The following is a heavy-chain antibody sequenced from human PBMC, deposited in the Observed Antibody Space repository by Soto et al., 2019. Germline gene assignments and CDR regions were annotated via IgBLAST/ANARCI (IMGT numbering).Heavy chain of an antibody. CDR3: ARDGGIGTYYYDSRGSLAFDI. V-gene: IGHV3-48*03. J-gene: IGHJ3*02. CDR2: ISSSGSTI. D-gene: IGHD3-22*01. CDR1: GFTFSSYE. Sequence: GGSLRLSCAASGFTFSSYEMNWVRQAPGKGLEWVSYISSSGSTIYYADSVKGRFTISRDNAKNSLYLQMNSLRAEDTAVYYCARDGGIGTYYYDSRGSLAFDIWGQGTMVTVSS.